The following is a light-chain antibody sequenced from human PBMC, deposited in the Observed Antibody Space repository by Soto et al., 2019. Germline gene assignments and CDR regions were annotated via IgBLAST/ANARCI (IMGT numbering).Light chain of an antibody. CDR2: KAS. CDR1: QSISSW. V-gene: IGKV1-5*03. Sequence: DIQMTQSPSTLSASVGDRVTITCRASQSISSWLAWYQQKPGKAPKLLIYKASSLESGVPSRFSGSGSGTEFTLTISSLQPDDFATYYCQQYNSSPFGQGTKLEIK. J-gene: IGKJ2*01. CDR3: QQYNSSP.